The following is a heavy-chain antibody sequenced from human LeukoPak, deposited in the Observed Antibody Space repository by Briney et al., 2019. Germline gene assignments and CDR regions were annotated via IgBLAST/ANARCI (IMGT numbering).Heavy chain of an antibody. CDR3: AKESDSGYHSEGPKT. J-gene: IGHJ5*02. V-gene: IGHV3-30*02. CDR1: GFVLSDYG. Sequence: GGSLRLSCTASGFVLSDYGMHWVRQAPGKGLEWVAFVRNDGSNEYYVGSVKGRFTISRDKSKHTLYLQMNSLRAEDTAVYSCAKESDSGYHSEGPKTWGLGTLVTVSS. CDR2: VRNDGSNE. D-gene: IGHD5-12*01.